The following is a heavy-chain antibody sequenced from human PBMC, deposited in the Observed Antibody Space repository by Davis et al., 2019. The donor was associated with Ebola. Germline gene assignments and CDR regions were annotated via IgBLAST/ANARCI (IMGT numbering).Heavy chain of an antibody. CDR2: IRYDGSNK. Sequence: PGGSLRLSCAASGFTFSSYGMHWVRQAPGKGLEWVAFIRYDGSNKYYADSVKGRFTISRDNSKNTLYLQMNSLRAEDTAVYYCAREVAGSWYRDAFDIWGQGTMVTVSS. CDR1: GFTFSSYG. V-gene: IGHV3-30*02. J-gene: IGHJ3*02. D-gene: IGHD6-13*01. CDR3: AREVAGSWYRDAFDI.